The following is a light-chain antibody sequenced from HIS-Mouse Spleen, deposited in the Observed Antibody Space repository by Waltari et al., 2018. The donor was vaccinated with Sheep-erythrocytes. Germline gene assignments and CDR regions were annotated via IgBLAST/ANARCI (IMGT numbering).Light chain of an antibody. CDR2: DVS. J-gene: IGLJ2*01. CDR3: SSYTSSSTLVV. V-gene: IGLV2-14*03. CDR1: SSDVGGYNY. Sequence: SVSGSPGQSITISCTGTSSDVGGYNYVSWYQQHPGKAPKLMIYDVSNRPSGVSNRFSGSKSGNTASLTISGLQAEDEADYYCSSYTSSSTLVVFGGGTK.